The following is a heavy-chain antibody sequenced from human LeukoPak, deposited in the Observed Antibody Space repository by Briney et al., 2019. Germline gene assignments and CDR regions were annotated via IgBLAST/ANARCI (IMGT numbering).Heavy chain of an antibody. V-gene: IGHV3-21*01. CDR3: ARWICSGGSCYKTEYDY. Sequence: GGSLRLSCAASGFTFSSYSMNWVRQAPGKGLEWVSSISSSSSYIYYADSVKGRFTISRDNAKNSLYLQMNSLRAEDTAVYYCARWICSGGSCYKTEYDYWGQGTLVTVSS. D-gene: IGHD2-15*01. CDR1: GFTFSSYS. CDR2: ISSSSSYI. J-gene: IGHJ4*02.